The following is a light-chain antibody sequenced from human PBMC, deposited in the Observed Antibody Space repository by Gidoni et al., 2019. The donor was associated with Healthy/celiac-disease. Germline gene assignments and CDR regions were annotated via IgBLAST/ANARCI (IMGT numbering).Light chain of an antibody. J-gene: IGLJ1*01. CDR3: SSYAGSNIFYV. Sequence: QSALTQPPSASASPGQSVTISCTGTSSDVGGYNYVSWYQQHPGKAPKLMIYEVSKRPSGVPDRFSGSKSGNTASLTVSGLQAEDEADYYCSSYAGSNIFYVFGTGTKVTVL. V-gene: IGLV2-8*01. CDR2: EVS. CDR1: SSDVGGYNY.